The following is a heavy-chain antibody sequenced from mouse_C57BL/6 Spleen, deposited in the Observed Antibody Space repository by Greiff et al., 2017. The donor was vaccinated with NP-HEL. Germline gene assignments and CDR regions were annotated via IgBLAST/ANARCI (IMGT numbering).Heavy chain of an antibody. V-gene: IGHV10-1*01. D-gene: IGHD1-1*01. CDR1: GFSFNTYA. CDR3: VRHDPITTVVATDWYFDV. CDR2: IRSKSNNYAT. Sequence: EVKLQESGGGLVQPKGSLKLSCAASGFSFNTYAMNWVRQAPGKGLEWVARIRSKSNNYATYYADSVKDRFTISRDDSESMLYLQMNNLKTEDTAMYYCVRHDPITTVVATDWYFDVWGTGTTVTVSS. J-gene: IGHJ1*03.